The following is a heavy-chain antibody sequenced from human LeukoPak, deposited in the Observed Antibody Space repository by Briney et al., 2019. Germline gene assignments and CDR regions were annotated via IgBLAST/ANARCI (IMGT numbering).Heavy chain of an antibody. CDR2: IWHSGHT. CDR3: ARARESMATAGSYFDY. J-gene: IGHJ4*02. V-gene: IGHV4-30-2*01. Sequence: SETLSLTCAVSGGSISSGDYSWSWIRQPPGSGLEWIGYIWHSGHTNYNPSLRSRVTISLARSNSQFSLRLSSVTAADTAVYYCARARESMATAGSYFDYWGQGTLVTVSP. D-gene: IGHD6-13*01. CDR1: GGSISSGDYS.